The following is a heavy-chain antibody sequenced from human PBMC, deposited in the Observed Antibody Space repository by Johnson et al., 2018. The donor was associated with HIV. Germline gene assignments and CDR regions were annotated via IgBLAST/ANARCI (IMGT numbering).Heavy chain of an antibody. CDR2: INWNGGST. V-gene: IGHV3-20*04. Sequence: VQLVESGGGLVQPGGSLRLSCAASGFTVSNNYMTWVRQAPGKGLEWVSGINWNGGSTHYADSVKGRFTISRDNAKNSLYLQINSLRAEDTALYYCARGFSSGYNDAFDIWGQGTMLTVSS. J-gene: IGHJ3*02. CDR3: ARGFSSGYNDAFDI. D-gene: IGHD3-22*01. CDR1: GFTVSNNY.